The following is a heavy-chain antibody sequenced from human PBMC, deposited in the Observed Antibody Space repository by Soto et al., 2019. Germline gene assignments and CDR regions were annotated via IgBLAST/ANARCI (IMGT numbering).Heavy chain of an antibody. D-gene: IGHD3-9*01. CDR2: IIPIFGTA. V-gene: IGHV1-69*01. J-gene: IGHJ5*02. CDR1: GGTFSSYA. CDR3: AGLKAKMYYDIFNGANWFDP. Sequence: QVQLVQSGAEVKKPGSSVKVSCKASGGTFSSYAISWVRQAPGQGLEWMGGIIPIFGTANYAQKFQGRVTITADESTSTAYMEVSSLRSEDTAVNYCAGLKAKMYYDIFNGANWFDPWGQGTLVTVSS.